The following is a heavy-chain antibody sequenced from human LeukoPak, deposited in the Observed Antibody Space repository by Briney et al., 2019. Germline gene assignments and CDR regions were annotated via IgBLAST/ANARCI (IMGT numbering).Heavy chain of an antibody. Sequence: GGSLRLSCAASGFTFSSYAMSWVRQAPGKGLEWVSAISGSGGSTYYADSVKGRFTISRDNSKNTLYLQMNSLRAEDTAVYYCAKREEVKLWPSLGYCGGDCPGAFDIWGQGTMVTVSS. J-gene: IGHJ3*02. V-gene: IGHV3-23*01. CDR2: ISGSGGST. CDR1: GFTFSSYA. CDR3: AKREEVKLWPSLGYCGGDCPGAFDI. D-gene: IGHD2-21*01.